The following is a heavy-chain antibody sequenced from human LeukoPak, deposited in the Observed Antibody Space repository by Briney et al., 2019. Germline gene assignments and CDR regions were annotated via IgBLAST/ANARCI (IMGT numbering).Heavy chain of an antibody. CDR3: ARSPDVRYGSGRAQVAFDI. Sequence: GGSLRLSCAASGFTFSSYAMHWVRQAPGKGLEWVAVISYDGSNKYYGDSVKGRFTISRDYSKNTLYLQMNSLRAEDMAVYYCARSPDVRYGSGRAQVAFDIWGQGTMVTVSS. CDR2: ISYDGSNK. CDR1: GFTFSSYA. D-gene: IGHD3-10*01. V-gene: IGHV3-30*04. J-gene: IGHJ3*02.